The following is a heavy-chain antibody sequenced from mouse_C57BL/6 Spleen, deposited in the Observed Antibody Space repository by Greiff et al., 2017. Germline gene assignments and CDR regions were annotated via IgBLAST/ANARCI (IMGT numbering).Heavy chain of an antibody. CDR3: ARDADSNYDAMDY. V-gene: IGHV5-4*01. D-gene: IGHD2-5*01. J-gene: IGHJ4*01. CDR1: GFTFSSYA. Sequence: EVMLVESGGGLVKPGGSLKLSCAASGFTFSSYAMSWVRQTPEKRLEWVATISDGGSYTYYPDNVKGRFTISRDNAKNNLYLQMSHLKSEDTAMYYCARDADSNYDAMDYWGQGTSVTVSS. CDR2: ISDGGSYT.